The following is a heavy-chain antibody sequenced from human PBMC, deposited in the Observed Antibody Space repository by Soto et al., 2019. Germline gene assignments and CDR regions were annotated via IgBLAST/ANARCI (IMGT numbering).Heavy chain of an antibody. J-gene: IGHJ4*02. CDR2: IIPIFGTA. Sequence: SVKVSCKASGGTFSSYAISWVRQAPGQGLEWMGGIIPIFGTANYAQKFQGRVTITADESTSTAYMELSSLRSEDTAVYYCACTHDDYDTLDYWGQGTLVTVSS. D-gene: IGHD3-9*01. CDR3: ACTHDDYDTLDY. V-gene: IGHV1-69*13. CDR1: GGTFSSYA.